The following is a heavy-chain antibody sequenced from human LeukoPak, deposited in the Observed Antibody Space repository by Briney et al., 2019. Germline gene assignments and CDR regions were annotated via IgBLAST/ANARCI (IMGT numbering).Heavy chain of an antibody. V-gene: IGHV3-11*01. CDR3: ARAGAWGGSGRKPGVLDY. J-gene: IGHJ4*02. D-gene: IGHD3-10*01. Sequence: SVKGRFTISRDNAKNSLYLQMNSPRAEDTAVYYCARAGAWGGSGRKPGVLDYWGQGTLVTVSS.